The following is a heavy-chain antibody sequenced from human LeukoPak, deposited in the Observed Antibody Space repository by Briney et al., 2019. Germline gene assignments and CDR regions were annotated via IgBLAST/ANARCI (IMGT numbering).Heavy chain of an antibody. CDR3: ANLDYYDSSGYPVWHAFDI. J-gene: IGHJ3*02. CDR1: GGSFSGYY. Sequence: PSETLSLTCAVYGGSFSGYYWSWVRQAPGKGLEWVSAISGSGGSTYYADSVKGRFTISRDNSKNTLYLQMNSLRAEDTAVYYCANLDYYDSSGYPVWHAFDIWGQGTMVTVSS. V-gene: IGHV3-23*01. CDR2: ISGSGGST. D-gene: IGHD3-22*01.